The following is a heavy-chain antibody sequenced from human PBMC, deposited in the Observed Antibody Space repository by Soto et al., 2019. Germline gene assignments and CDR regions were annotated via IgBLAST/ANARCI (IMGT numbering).Heavy chain of an antibody. CDR1: GFTVSSNY. CDR2: IYSGGTT. D-gene: IGHD5-12*01. CDR3: ARSPSEYSGYDSYYFYY. Sequence: GESLKISCAASGFTVSSNYMSWVRQAPGKGLEWVSVIYSGGTTYYADSVKGRFTLSRHNSKNTLYLQMNSLRPEDTAVYYCARSPSEYSGYDSYYFYYWGQGTMVTVSS. V-gene: IGHV3-53*04. J-gene: IGHJ4*03.